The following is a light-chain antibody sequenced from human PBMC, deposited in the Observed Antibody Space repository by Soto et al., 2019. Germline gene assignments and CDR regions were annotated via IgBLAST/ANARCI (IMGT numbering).Light chain of an antibody. CDR2: GAS. CDR3: QQYGSSPRT. V-gene: IGKV3-20*01. Sequence: EIVLTQSPGTLSLSPGERATLSCRASQSVSSSYLAWYQQKPGQTPRLLIYGASSRATGIPDRFSGSGSGTDFTLTISRREPEDFAVDYCQQYGSSPRTLGQGTKVES. J-gene: IGKJ1*01. CDR1: QSVSSSY.